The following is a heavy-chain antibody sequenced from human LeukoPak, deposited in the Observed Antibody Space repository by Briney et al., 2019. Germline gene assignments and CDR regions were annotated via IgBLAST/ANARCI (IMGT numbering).Heavy chain of an antibody. D-gene: IGHD2-2*01. Sequence: SETLSLTCTVSGGSISSSSYYWGWIRQPPGKGLEWIGSIYYSGSTYYNPSLKSRVTISVDTSKNQFSLKLSSVTAADTAVYYCAKGGSYCSGPRCYLHGYLDYWGQGTRVTVSS. CDR2: IYYSGST. CDR1: GGSISSSSYY. V-gene: IGHV4-39*01. CDR3: AKGGSYCSGPRCYLHGYLDY. J-gene: IGHJ4*02.